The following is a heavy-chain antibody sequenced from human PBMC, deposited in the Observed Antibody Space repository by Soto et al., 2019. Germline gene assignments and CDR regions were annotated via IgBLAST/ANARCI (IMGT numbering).Heavy chain of an antibody. CDR3: ARGTTTSAFSAMDV. CDR2: ISYDGSNK. CDR1: GFTFSNNA. Sequence: QVQLVESGGGVVQPGRSLRLSCAASGFTFSNNAMDWVRQAPGKGLEWVAVISYDGSNKYIAESVKGRFTISRDNSKNTRFLQMNSRRAEDSAVYYCARGTTTSAFSAMDVWGQATTVTVSS. V-gene: IGHV3-30-3*01. D-gene: IGHD1-1*01. J-gene: IGHJ6*02.